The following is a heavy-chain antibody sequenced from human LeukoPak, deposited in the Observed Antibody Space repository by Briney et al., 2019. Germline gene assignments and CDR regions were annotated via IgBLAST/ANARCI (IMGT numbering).Heavy chain of an antibody. CDR2: ISGSGGST. CDR3: AKAGYSYGGNFDY. CDR1: GFTFSSYA. V-gene: IGHV3-23*01. J-gene: IGHJ4*02. Sequence: GGSLRLSCAASGFTFSSYAMSWVRQAPGKGLEWVSAISGSGGSTYYADFVKGRFTISRDNSKNTLYLQMNSLRAEDTAVYYCAKAGYSYGGNFDYWGQGTLVTVSS. D-gene: IGHD4-23*01.